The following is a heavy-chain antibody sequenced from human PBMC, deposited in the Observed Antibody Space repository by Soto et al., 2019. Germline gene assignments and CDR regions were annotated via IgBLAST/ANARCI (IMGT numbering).Heavy chain of an antibody. V-gene: IGHV1-18*04. Sequence: ASVKVSCKASGYTFTSYGISWERLAPGQGLEWMGWISAYNGNTNYAQKLQGRVTMTTDTSTSTAYMELRSLRSDDTAVYYCARDTPLGYCSSTSCLGGYYYGMDVWGQGTTVTVSS. CDR2: ISAYNGNT. D-gene: IGHD2-2*01. CDR1: GYTFTSYG. CDR3: ARDTPLGYCSSTSCLGGYYYGMDV. J-gene: IGHJ6*02.